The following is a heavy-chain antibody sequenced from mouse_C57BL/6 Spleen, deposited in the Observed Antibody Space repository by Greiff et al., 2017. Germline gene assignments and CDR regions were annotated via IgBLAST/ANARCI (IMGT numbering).Heavy chain of an antibody. V-gene: IGHV1-72*01. CDR2: IDPNSGGT. J-gene: IGHJ1*03. D-gene: IGHD1-1*01. CDR1: GYTFTSYW. Sequence: QVQLQQPGAELVKPGASVKLSCKASGYTFTSYWMHWVKQRPGRGLEWIGRIDPNSGGTKYNEKFKSKDTLTVDKPSSTAYMQLSSLTSDDSAVYYCARSDLQFITTVGGYFDVWGTGTTVTVSS. CDR3: ARSDLQFITTVGGYFDV.